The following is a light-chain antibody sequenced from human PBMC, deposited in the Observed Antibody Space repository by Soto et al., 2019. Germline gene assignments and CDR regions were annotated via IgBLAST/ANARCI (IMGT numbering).Light chain of an antibody. Sequence: ENVLTQSPGTLSLSPVERATLSCMASQSVAYALAWYQQKPGQAPRLLISDASSRATGVPDRFSGSGSGTDFTLTISRLEPEDFALYYCQQYGPSLITFGQGTRLEIK. CDR1: QSVAYA. CDR2: DAS. CDR3: QQYGPSLIT. V-gene: IGKV3-20*01. J-gene: IGKJ5*01.